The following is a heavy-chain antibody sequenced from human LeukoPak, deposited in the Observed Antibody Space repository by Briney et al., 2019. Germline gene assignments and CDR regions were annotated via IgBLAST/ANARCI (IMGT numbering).Heavy chain of an antibody. V-gene: IGHV3-53*01. CDR3: ATGGFYGSGSLDY. J-gene: IGHJ4*02. D-gene: IGHD3-10*01. Sequence: GGSLRLSCAASGFTVSNNYMSWVRQAPGEGLEWVSVIYSIGTTYYADSVKGRFTISRDNSKNTVYLQMNSLRGEDTAVYYCATGGFYGSGSLDYWGQGTLVTVSS. CDR1: GFTVSNNY. CDR2: IYSIGTT.